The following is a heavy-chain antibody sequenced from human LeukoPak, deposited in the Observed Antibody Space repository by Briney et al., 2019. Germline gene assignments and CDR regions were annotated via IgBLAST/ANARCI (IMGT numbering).Heavy chain of an antibody. V-gene: IGHV3-30*04. CDR1: GFTFSSYA. D-gene: IGHD2-2*01. CDR2: ISYDGSNK. CDR3: GREDPVPAAPFDY. J-gene: IGHJ4*02. Sequence: PGRSLRLSCAASGFTFSSYAMHWVRQAPGKGLEWVAVISYDGSNKYYADSVKGRFTISRDNSKNTLYLQMNSLRAEDTAVYYGGREDPVPAAPFDYWGQGTLVTVP.